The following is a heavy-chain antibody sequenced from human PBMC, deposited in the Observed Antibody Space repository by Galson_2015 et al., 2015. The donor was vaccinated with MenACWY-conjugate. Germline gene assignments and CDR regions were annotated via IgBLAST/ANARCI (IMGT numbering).Heavy chain of an antibody. CDR1: GYSFTSYW. Sequence: QSGAEVKKPGESLKISCKGSGYSFTSYWIGRVRQMPGKGLEWTGIVYPGDSETRYSPSFQGQVTISADKSISTAYLQWSSLKASDTAMYYCARGGFTYGDAFDIWGQGTMVTVSS. J-gene: IGHJ3*02. CDR3: ARGGFTYGDAFDI. D-gene: IGHD5-18*01. CDR2: VYPGDSET. V-gene: IGHV5-51*03.